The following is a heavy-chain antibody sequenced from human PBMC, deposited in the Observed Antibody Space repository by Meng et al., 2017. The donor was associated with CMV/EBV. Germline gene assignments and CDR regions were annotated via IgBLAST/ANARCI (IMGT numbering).Heavy chain of an antibody. Sequence: YTFTGSGISWVRQAPGQGLEWMGWISAYNGNTNYAQKLQGRVTMTTDTSTSTAYMELRSLRSDDTAVYYCARVGYYYGSGSYYTDLDYWGQGTLVTVSS. CDR3: ARVGYYYGSGSYYTDLDY. D-gene: IGHD3-10*01. V-gene: IGHV1-18*01. J-gene: IGHJ4*02. CDR2: ISAYNGNT. CDR1: YTFTGSG.